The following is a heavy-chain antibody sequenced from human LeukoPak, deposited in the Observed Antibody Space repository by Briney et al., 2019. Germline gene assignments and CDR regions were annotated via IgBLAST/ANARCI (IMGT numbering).Heavy chain of an antibody. D-gene: IGHD3-10*01. CDR3: TRQKVGAISMIRGVRIPRVYFDY. CDR2: INHSGST. V-gene: IGHV4-34*01. Sequence: SETLTLTCAVYGGSFSAYYWSWIRQPPGKGLEWIGEINHSGSTKYNPSLKSRVTISGDTSKNQFSLKLNSVTAADTAVYYCTRQKVGAISMIRGVRIPRVYFDYWGPGTLVTVSS. J-gene: IGHJ4*02. CDR1: GGSFSAYY.